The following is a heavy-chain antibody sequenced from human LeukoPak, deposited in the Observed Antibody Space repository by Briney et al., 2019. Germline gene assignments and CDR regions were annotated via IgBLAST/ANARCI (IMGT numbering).Heavy chain of an antibody. CDR3: ARCPIPRYSSSWDYYYYYMDV. V-gene: IGHV4-4*07. J-gene: IGHJ6*03. CDR1: GGSISSYY. D-gene: IGHD6-13*01. Sequence: SETLSLTCTVSGGSISSYYWSWIRQPAGKGLEWIGRIYTSGSTNYNPSLKSRVTMSVDTSKNQFSLKLSSVTAADTAVYYRARCPIPRYSSSWDYYYYYMDVWGKGTTVTVSS. CDR2: IYTSGST.